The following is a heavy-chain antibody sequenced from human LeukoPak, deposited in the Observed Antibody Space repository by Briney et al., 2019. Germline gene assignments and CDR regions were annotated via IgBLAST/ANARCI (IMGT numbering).Heavy chain of an antibody. V-gene: IGHV3-11*04. CDR2: ISSSGSTI. CDR1: GFTVNNKY. Sequence: GGSLRLSCAASGFTVNNKYMTWVRQAPGKGLEWVSYISSSGSTIYYADSVKGRFTISRDNAKNSLYLQMNSLRAEDTAVYYCASADWNDNFDYWGQGTLVTVSS. J-gene: IGHJ4*02. CDR3: ASADWNDNFDY. D-gene: IGHD1-1*01.